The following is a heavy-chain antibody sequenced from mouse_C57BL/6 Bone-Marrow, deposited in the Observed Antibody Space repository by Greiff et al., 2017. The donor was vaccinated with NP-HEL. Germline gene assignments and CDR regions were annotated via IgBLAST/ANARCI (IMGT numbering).Heavy chain of an antibody. V-gene: IGHV3-6*01. D-gene: IGHD1-1*01. CDR2: ISYDGSN. CDR1: GYSITSGYY. J-gene: IGHJ1*03. Sequence: ESGPGLVKPSQSLSLTCSVTGYSITSGYYWNWIRQFPGNKLEWMGYISYDGSNNYNPSLKNRISITRDTSKNQFFLKLNSGTTEDTATYYCARERGFYYNGSSYEPYFDVWGTGTTVTVSS. CDR3: ARERGFYYNGSSYEPYFDV.